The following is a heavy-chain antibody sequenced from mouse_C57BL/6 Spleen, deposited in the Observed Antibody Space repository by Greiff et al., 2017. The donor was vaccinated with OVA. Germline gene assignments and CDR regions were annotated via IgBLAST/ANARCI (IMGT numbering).Heavy chain of an antibody. Sequence: EVKVVESGAELVRPGASVKLSCTASGFNIKDDYMHWVKQRPEQGLEWIGWIDPENGDTEYASKFQGKATITADTSSNTAYLQLSSLTSEDTAVDYCTTVGLGEFDYWGQGTTLTVSS. CDR3: TTVGLGEFDY. D-gene: IGHD3-3*01. CDR2: IDPENGDT. CDR1: GFNIKDDY. J-gene: IGHJ2*01. V-gene: IGHV14-4*01.